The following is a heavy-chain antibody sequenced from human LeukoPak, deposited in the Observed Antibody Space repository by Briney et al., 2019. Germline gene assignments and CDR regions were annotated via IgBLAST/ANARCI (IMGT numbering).Heavy chain of an antibody. CDR1: GYTFTSYG. CDR3: ARVRTKTDAFDI. V-gene: IGHV1-18*01. CDR2: ISAYNGNT. Sequence: EAAVKVSCKASGYTFTSYGISWVRQAPGQGLEWMGWISAYNGNTNYAQKLQGRVTMTTDTSTSTAYMELRSLRSDDTAVYYCARVRTKTDAFDIWGQGTMVTVSS. D-gene: IGHD1-14*01. J-gene: IGHJ3*02.